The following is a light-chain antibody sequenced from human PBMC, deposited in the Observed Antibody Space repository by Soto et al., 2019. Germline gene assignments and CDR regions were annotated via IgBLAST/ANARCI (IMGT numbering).Light chain of an antibody. Sequence: TQSPSTLSASVGDRVTITCRASQSVNRWLAWYQQKPGQAPRLLISGASSRAAGIPDRFSGSGSETDFTLTISRLEPEDFALYFCQQYGNPRITFGQGTRLEIK. CDR3: QQYGNPRIT. CDR2: GAS. CDR1: QSVNRW. J-gene: IGKJ5*01. V-gene: IGKV3-20*01.